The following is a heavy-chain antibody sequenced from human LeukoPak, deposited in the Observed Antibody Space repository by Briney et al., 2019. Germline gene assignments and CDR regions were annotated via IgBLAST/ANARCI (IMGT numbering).Heavy chain of an antibody. CDR2: ISYDGSNK. CDR1: GFTFSSYG. V-gene: IGHV3-30*03. CDR3: ARFSYDSSGYSHWWFDP. Sequence: GGSLRLSCAASGFTFSSYGMHWVRQAPGKGLEWVAVISYDGSNKYYADSVKGRFTISRDNSKNTLYLQMNSLRAEDTAVYYCARFSYDSSGYSHWWFDPWGQGTLVTVSS. J-gene: IGHJ5*02. D-gene: IGHD3-22*01.